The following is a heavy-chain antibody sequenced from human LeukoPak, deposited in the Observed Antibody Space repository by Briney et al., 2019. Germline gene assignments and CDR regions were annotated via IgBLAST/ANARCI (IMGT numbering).Heavy chain of an antibody. D-gene: IGHD6-6*01. V-gene: IGHV3-21*01. Sequence: GGSPRLSCAASGFTFSSYSVNWVRQAPGKGLEWVSSISSSSSYIYYADSVKGRFTISRDNAKNSLYLQMNSLRAEDTAVYYCARDLQSSSPPVYWGQGTLVTVSS. CDR1: GFTFSSYS. CDR2: ISSSSSYI. J-gene: IGHJ4*02. CDR3: ARDLQSSSPPVY.